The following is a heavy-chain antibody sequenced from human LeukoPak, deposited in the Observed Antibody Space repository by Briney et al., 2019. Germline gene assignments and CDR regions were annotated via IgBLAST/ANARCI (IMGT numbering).Heavy chain of an antibody. CDR1: GGTFSSYT. D-gene: IGHD3-3*01. CDR3: ARARGYDFWSGYWFDP. V-gene: IGHV1-69*02. Sequence: SVKVSXKASGGTFSSYTISWVRQAPGQGLEWMGRIIPILGIANYAQKFQGRVTITADKSTSTAYMELSSLRSEDTAVYYCARARGYDFWSGYWFDPWGQGTLVTASS. J-gene: IGHJ5*02. CDR2: IIPILGIA.